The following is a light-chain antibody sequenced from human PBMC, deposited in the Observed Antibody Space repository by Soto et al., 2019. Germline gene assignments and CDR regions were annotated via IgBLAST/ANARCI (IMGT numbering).Light chain of an antibody. CDR1: QSVSSSY. J-gene: IGKJ2*01. V-gene: IGKV3-20*01. CDR3: QQYGSSPPYMYT. Sequence: EIVLTHSPGTLSLSPGERATLSCRASQSVSSSYLAWYQQKPGQAPRLLIYGASSRDTGIPDRFSGSGSGTDFTLTISRLEPEDFAVYYCQQYGSSPPYMYTFGQGTKLEIK. CDR2: GAS.